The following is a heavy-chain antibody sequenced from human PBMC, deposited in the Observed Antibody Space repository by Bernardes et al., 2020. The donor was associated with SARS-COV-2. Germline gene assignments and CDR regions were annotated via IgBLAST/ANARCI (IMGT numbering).Heavy chain of an antibody. CDR3: ARDNVVVPATKILYYFDY. CDR1: GFTFSSYE. J-gene: IGHJ4*02. V-gene: IGHV3-48*03. D-gene: IGHD2-2*01. Sequence: GGSLRLSCAASGFTFSSYEMNWVRQAPGKGLEWVSYISSSGSTIYYADSVKGRFTISRDNAKNSLYLQMNSLRAEDTAVYYCARDNVVVPATKILYYFDYWGQGTLVTVSS. CDR2: ISSSGSTI.